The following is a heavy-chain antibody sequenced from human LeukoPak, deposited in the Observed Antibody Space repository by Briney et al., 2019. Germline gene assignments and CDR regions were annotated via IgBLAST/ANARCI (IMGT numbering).Heavy chain of an antibody. Sequence: ASETLSLTCTVSGGSISSSSYYWGWIRQPPGKGLEWIGSIYYSGSTYYNPSLKSRVTISVDTSKNQFSLKLSSVTAADTAVYYCARAYYDFWSGFFEGRYYYYYMDVWGKGTTVTVSS. V-gene: IGHV4-39*07. CDR3: ARAYYDFWSGFFEGRYYYYYMDV. CDR1: GGSISSSSYY. CDR2: IYYSGST. D-gene: IGHD3-3*01. J-gene: IGHJ6*03.